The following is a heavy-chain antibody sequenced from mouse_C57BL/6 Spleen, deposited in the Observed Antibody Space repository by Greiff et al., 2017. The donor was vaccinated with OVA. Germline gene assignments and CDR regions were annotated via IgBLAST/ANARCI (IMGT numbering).Heavy chain of an antibody. Sequence: QVQLKESGAELVKPGASVKMSCKASGYTFTTYPIEWMKQNHGKSLEWIGNFHPYNDDTKYNEKFKGKATLTVEKSSSTVYLELSRLTSDDSAVYYCARGYGNYLAWFAYWGQGTLVTVSA. J-gene: IGHJ3*01. CDR3: ARGYGNYLAWFAY. CDR1: GYTFTTYP. V-gene: IGHV1-47*01. CDR2: FHPYNDDT. D-gene: IGHD2-10*02.